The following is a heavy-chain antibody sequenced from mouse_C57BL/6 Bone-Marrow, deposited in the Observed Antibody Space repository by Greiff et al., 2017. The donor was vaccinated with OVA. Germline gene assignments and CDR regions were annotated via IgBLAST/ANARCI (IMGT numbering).Heavy chain of an antibody. CDR1: GYTFTDYY. J-gene: IGHJ1*03. CDR2: INPNNGGT. Sequence: EVQLQQSGPELVKPGASVKISCKASGYTFTDYYMNWVKQSHGKSLEWLGDINPNNGGTSYNQKFKGKATLTVDKSSSTAYMELRSLTSEDSAVYYCARGDYYGSSYGLWYFDVWGTGTTVTVSS. D-gene: IGHD1-1*01. V-gene: IGHV1-26*01. CDR3: ARGDYYGSSYGLWYFDV.